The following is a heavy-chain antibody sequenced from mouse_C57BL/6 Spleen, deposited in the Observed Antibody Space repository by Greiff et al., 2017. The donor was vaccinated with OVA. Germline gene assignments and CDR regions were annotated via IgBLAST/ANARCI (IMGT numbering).Heavy chain of an antibody. CDR3: ARELGGWFAY. V-gene: IGHV5-4*01. CDR1: GFTFSSYA. Sequence: EVKLVESGGGLVKPGGSLKLSCAASGFTFSSYAMSWVRQTPEKRLEWVATISDGGSYTYYPDNVKGRFTISRDNAKNNLYLQMSHLKSEDTAMYYGARELGGWFAYWGQGTLVTVSA. J-gene: IGHJ3*01. D-gene: IGHD4-1*01. CDR2: ISDGGSYT.